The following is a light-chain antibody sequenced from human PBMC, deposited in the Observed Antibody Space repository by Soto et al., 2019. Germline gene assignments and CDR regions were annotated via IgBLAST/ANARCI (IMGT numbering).Light chain of an antibody. V-gene: IGLV2-14*01. CDR2: DVS. CDR3: SSYTSSSTPYVV. Sequence: QSARTQPASVSGSPGQSITISCTGTSRDVGGYNYVSWYQQHPGKAPKLMIYDVSNRPSGVSNRFSGSKSGNTASLTISGLQAEDEADYYCSSYTSSSTPYVVFGGGTKLTVL. J-gene: IGLJ2*01. CDR1: SRDVGGYNY.